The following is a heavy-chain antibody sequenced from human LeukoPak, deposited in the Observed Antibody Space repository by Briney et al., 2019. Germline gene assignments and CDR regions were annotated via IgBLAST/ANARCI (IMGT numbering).Heavy chain of an antibody. J-gene: IGHJ4*02. CDR1: GYTFTGYY. CDR3: ARDRVKSGSYLYFDY. D-gene: IGHD1-26*01. V-gene: IGHV1-2*02. CDR2: INPNSGGT. Sequence: ASVKVPCKASGYTFTGYYMHWVRQAPGQGLEWMGWINPNSGGTNYAQKFQGRVTMTRDTSISTAYMELSRLRSDDTAVYYCARDRVKSGSYLYFDYWGQGTLVTVSS.